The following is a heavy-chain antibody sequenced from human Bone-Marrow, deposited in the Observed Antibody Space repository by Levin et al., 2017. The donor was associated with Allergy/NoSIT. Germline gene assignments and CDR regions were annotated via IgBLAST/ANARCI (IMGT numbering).Heavy chain of an antibody. V-gene: IGHV4-4*07. CDR3: ARGGRRKSLDAFDI. D-gene: IGHD3-10*01. J-gene: IGHJ3*02. CDR2: IYTSGST. Sequence: PSETLSLTCTVSGGSISSYYWSWIRQPAGKGLEWIGRIYTSGSTNYNPSLKSRVTMSVDTSKNQFSLKLSSVTAADTAVYYCARGGRRKSLDAFDIWGQGTMVTVSS. CDR1: GGSISSYY.